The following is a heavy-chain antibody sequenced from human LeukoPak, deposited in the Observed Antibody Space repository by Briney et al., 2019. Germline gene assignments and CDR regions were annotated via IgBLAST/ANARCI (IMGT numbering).Heavy chain of an antibody. V-gene: IGHV1-18*01. CDR1: GYTFTSYG. J-gene: IGHJ3*02. D-gene: IGHD3-10*01. CDR2: ISAYNGNT. Sequence: ASVKVSCKASGYTFTSYGISRVRQAPGQGLEWMGWISAYNGNTNYAQKLQGRDTMTTDTSTSTAYMELRSLRSDDTAVYYCARDYGSGSYPGEDAFDIWGQGTMVTVSS. CDR3: ARDYGSGSYPGEDAFDI.